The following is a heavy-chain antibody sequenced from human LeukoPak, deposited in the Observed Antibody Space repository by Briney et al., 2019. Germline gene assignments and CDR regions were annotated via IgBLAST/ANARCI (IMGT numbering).Heavy chain of an antibody. CDR1: GGTFSSYA. V-gene: IGHV1-69*13. CDR3: ARNLFGSLSRVVAATPNLYYYYGMDV. D-gene: IGHD2-15*01. J-gene: IGHJ6*02. Sequence: ASVKVSCKASGGTFSSYAISWVRQAPGQGLEWMGGIIPIFGTANYAQKFQGRVTITADESTSTAYMELSSLRSGDTAAYYCARNLFGSLSRVVAATPNLYYYYGMDVWGQGTTVTVSS. CDR2: IIPIFGTA.